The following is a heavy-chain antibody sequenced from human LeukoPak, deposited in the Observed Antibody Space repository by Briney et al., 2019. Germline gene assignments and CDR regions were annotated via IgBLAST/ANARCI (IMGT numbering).Heavy chain of an antibody. V-gene: IGHV1-18*04. CDR3: ARVESGDIVAVVAAMPLAHFDY. CDR1: GYTFTSYG. J-gene: IGHJ4*02. CDR2: ISAYNGNT. Sequence: ASVKVSCKASGYTFTSYGISWVRQAPGQGLEWMGWISAYNGNTNYAQKLQGRVTMTTDTSTSTAYMELRSLRSDDTAVYYCARVESGDIVAVVAAMPLAHFDYWGQGTLVTVSS. D-gene: IGHD2-15*01.